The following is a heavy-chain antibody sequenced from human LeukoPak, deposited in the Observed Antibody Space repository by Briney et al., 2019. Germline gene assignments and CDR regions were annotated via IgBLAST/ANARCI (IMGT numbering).Heavy chain of an antibody. V-gene: IGHV4-59*08. Sequence: SETLSLTCTVSSGSISGYYWSWIRQPPGKGLEWIGYIYYSGSTNYNPSLKSRVTISVDTSKNQFSLKLSSVTAADTAVYYCARRGIAAVDWGQGTLVTVSS. CDR3: ARRGIAAVD. J-gene: IGHJ4*02. D-gene: IGHD6-13*01. CDR1: SGSISGYY. CDR2: IYYSGST.